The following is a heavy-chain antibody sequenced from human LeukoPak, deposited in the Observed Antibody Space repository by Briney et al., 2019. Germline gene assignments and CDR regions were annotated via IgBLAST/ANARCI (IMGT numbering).Heavy chain of an antibody. CDR3: AKDWDRSGGYYFDS. Sequence: PGGSLRLSCAASGFTFSSFAMSWVRQAPGKGLEWVSTVSDSGYSTYYAVSVKGRFTIPRDNPKNTLYLQMNSLRAEDTAVYYCAKDWDRSGGYYFDSWGQGTLVTVSS. CDR2: VSDSGYST. V-gene: IGHV3-23*01. D-gene: IGHD1-26*01. CDR1: GFTFSSFA. J-gene: IGHJ4*02.